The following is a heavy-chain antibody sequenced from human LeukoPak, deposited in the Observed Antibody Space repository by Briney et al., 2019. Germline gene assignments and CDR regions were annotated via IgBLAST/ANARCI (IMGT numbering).Heavy chain of an antibody. Sequence: ASVKVSCKASGYTFTSYGISWVRQAPGQGLEWMGWISAYNGNTNYAQKLQGRVTTTTDTSTSTAYMELRSLRSDDTAVYYCASSFREQLWFHQVMDVWGKGTTVTVSS. V-gene: IGHV1-18*01. CDR1: GYTFTSYG. J-gene: IGHJ6*03. CDR3: ASSFREQLWFHQVMDV. D-gene: IGHD5-18*01. CDR2: ISAYNGNT.